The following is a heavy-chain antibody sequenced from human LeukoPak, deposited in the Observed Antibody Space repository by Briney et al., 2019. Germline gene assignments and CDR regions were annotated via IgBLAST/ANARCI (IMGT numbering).Heavy chain of an antibody. Sequence: SETLSLTCAVYGGSFSGYYWSWIRQPPGKGLEWIGEINHSGSTNYNPSLKSRVTISVDTSKNQFSLKLSSVTAADTAVYYCARLIAAAGNWFDPLGPGNPGHRLL. V-gene: IGHV4-34*01. CDR2: INHSGST. D-gene: IGHD6-13*01. CDR3: ARLIAAAGNWFDP. J-gene: IGHJ5*02. CDR1: GGSFSGYY.